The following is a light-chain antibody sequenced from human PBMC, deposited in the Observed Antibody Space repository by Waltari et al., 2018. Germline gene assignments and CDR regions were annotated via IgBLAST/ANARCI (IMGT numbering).Light chain of an antibody. CDR1: SSDVGNYNL. CDR2: EVP. V-gene: IGLV2-23*02. Sequence: QSGLAQPASASGSPGQSITITCTGTSSDVGNYNLVSWYQQRPGKAPRLLVYEVPTRAPGTSDRFSASKSGNTASLSISGLQAQEDEADYYCCSYVRLGTYVFGTGTKVTV. CDR3: CSYVRLGTYV. J-gene: IGLJ1*01.